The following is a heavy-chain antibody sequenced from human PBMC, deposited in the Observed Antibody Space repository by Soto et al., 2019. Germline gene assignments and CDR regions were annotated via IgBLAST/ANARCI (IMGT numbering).Heavy chain of an antibody. CDR2: IFYSGSS. Sequence: QVQLQESGPGLVKPSETLSLTCTVSGGSINSFYWSWIRQPPGKGLEWIGYIFYSGSSNYNPSLKSRVAISVDTSRNQFSLKLSSVTAADTAVYCCARGVIAVTGRAFDYWGQGALVTVSS. CDR1: GGSINSFY. J-gene: IGHJ4*02. CDR3: ARGVIAVTGRAFDY. D-gene: IGHD6-19*01. V-gene: IGHV4-59*01.